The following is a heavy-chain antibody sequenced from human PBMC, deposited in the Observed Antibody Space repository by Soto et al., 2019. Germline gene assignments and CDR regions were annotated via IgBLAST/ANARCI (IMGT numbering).Heavy chain of an antibody. V-gene: IGHV1-69*13. CDR1: GGTFSSYA. Sequence: ASVKVSCKASGGTFSSYAISWVRQAPGQGLEWMGGIIPIFGTANYAQKFQGRVTITADESTSTAYMELSSLRSEDTAVYYCARGQYYYDSSGYYAFDYWGQGTLVTVSS. CDR2: IIPIFGTA. CDR3: ARGQYYYDSSGYYAFDY. J-gene: IGHJ4*02. D-gene: IGHD3-22*01.